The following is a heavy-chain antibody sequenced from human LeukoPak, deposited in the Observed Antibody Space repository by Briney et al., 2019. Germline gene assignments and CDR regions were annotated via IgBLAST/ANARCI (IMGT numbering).Heavy chain of an antibody. J-gene: IGHJ4*02. CDR2: ISAYNGNT. Sequence: ASVKVSCKASGYTFSTYGITWVRQAPGQSLEWMGWISAYNGNTNYAQKLQGRVTMTTDTSTSTAYMELRSLRSDDTAVYFCARDEVVSMTTKFDCWGQGTLVTVSS. D-gene: IGHD3-22*01. V-gene: IGHV1-18*01. CDR3: ARDEVVSMTTKFDC. CDR1: GYTFSTYG.